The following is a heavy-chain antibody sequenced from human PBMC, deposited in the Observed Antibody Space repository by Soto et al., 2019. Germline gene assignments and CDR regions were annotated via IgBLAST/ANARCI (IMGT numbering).Heavy chain of an antibody. CDR2: ISAGGGNT. V-gene: IGHV3-23*01. Sequence: PGWSLRLSCAASVFTFSTYAMSWFRQAPGKGLEWVSAISAGGGNTYYADSVKGRFTISRDNSINTLYLQTNSLRTEDTAVCYCAHPRGYGVFDAYDIWGQGAMVTVSS. J-gene: IGHJ3*02. D-gene: IGHD4-17*01. CDR1: VFTFSTYA. CDR3: AHPRGYGVFDAYDI.